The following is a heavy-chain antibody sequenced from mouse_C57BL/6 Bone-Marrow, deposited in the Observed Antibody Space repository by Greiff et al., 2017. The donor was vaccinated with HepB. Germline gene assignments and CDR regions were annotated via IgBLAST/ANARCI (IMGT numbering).Heavy chain of an antibody. CDR1: GYTFTSYW. CDR2: IYPGSGST. CDR3: ARGDYGNYSSDY. D-gene: IGHD2-1*01. Sequence: QVQLQQPGAELVKPGASVKMSCKASGYTFTSYWITWVKQRPGQGLEWIGDIYPGSGSTNYNEKLKSKATLTVDTSSSTAYMQLSSLTSEDSAVYYCARGDYGNYSSDYWGQGTTLTVSS. V-gene: IGHV1-55*01. J-gene: IGHJ2*01.